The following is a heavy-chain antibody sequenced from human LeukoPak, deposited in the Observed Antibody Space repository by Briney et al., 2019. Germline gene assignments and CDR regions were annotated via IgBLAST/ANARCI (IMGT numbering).Heavy chain of an antibody. Sequence: ASVKVSCKASGGTFRSYGLNWVRQAPGQGLEWMGGIIPILGTAKYAQKLQGRVKITADESTSTGYMELSSLRSEDTAVYYCARGLYCSSSTSCYDYGMDVWGQGTTVTVSS. CDR2: IIPILGTA. D-gene: IGHD2-2*01. CDR1: GGTFRSYG. J-gene: IGHJ6*02. CDR3: ARGLYCSSSTSCYDYGMDV. V-gene: IGHV1-69*01.